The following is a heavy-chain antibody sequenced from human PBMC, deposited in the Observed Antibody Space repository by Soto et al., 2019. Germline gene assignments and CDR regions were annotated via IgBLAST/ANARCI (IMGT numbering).Heavy chain of an antibody. CDR2: IYYSGST. D-gene: IGHD3-22*01. V-gene: IGHV4-31*03. CDR3: ARGTEGYDSSGYYYVWFDP. CDR1: GGSISSGGYY. J-gene: IGHJ5*02. Sequence: QVQLQESGPGLVKPSQTLSLTCTVSGGSISSGGYYWTWIRQHPGKGLEWIGYIYYSGSTYYSPSLKSRVTISVDTSKNQFSLKLSSVTAADTAVYYCARGTEGYDSSGYYYVWFDPWGQGTLVTVSS.